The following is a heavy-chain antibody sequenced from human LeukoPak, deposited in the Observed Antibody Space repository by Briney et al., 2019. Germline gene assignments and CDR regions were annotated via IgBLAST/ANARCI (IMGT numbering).Heavy chain of an antibody. CDR1: GYTFTSYA. Sequence: APVKVSCKASGYTFTSYAMHWVRQAPGQRLEWMGWINAGNGNTKYSQEFQGRVTITRDTSASTAYMELSSLRSEDMAVYYCARGNGGYSGYGYWFDPWGQGTLVTVSS. V-gene: IGHV1-3*03. CDR3: ARGNGGYSGYGYWFDP. J-gene: IGHJ5*02. D-gene: IGHD5-12*01. CDR2: INAGNGNT.